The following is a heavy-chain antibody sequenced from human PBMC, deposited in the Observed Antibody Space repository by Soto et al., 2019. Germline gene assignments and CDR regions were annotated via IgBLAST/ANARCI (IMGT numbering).Heavy chain of an antibody. CDR3: AVFDSTGNCFDT. Sequence: QLQLQESGPGLVKPSETLSLTCTVSGGSISSSDFYWGWLRQPPGKGLDFIGSMYYSGTTYYIPSLKNRITMSVDTPKNQFSLKLLSVTAADTAVYYCAVFDSTGNCFDTWGQGALVTVSS. D-gene: IGHD6-19*01. CDR1: GGSISSSDFY. J-gene: IGHJ5*02. CDR2: MYYSGTT. V-gene: IGHV4-39*01.